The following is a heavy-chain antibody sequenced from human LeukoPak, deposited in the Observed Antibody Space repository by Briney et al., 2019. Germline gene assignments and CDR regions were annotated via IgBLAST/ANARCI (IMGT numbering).Heavy chain of an antibody. V-gene: IGHV3-30*03. CDR1: GFIFSTHG. CDR3: ERDPSEYEWQRGWYRDF. J-gene: IGHJ4*02. CDR2: ISYDGSKK. Sequence: GGSLRLSCAASGFIFSTHGMHWVRQAPGKGLEWVSLISYDGSKKYYADSVVGRFSIFRDNSRSTLALHMSNLRVEDTAVYYCERDPSEYEWQRGWYRDFWGQGSQVTVSS. D-gene: IGHD6-19*01.